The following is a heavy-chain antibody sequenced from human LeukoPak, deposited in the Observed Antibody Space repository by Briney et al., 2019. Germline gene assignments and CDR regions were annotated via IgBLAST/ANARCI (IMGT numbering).Heavy chain of an antibody. CDR2: IYYSGST. CDR3: ARSFKWELESIDFDY. Sequence: PSENLSLTCTVSGYSISSGYYWGWIRQPPGKGLEWIGSIYYSGSTYYNPSLKSRVTISVDTSKNQFSLKLSSVTAADTAVYYCARSFKWELESIDFDYWGQGTLVTVSS. D-gene: IGHD1-26*01. CDR1: GYSISSGYY. J-gene: IGHJ4*02. V-gene: IGHV4-38-2*02.